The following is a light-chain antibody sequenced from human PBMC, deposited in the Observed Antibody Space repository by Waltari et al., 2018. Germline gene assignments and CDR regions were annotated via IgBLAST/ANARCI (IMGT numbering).Light chain of an antibody. CDR1: QSLLHSNGYNY. CDR2: LSS. Sequence: DIVMTQSPLSLPVTPGEPASISCRSSQSLLHSNGYNYLAWYLQKPGQSPQLLSYLSSTRASGDPDMFSGSESGTDFTLKISRVEAEDVGVYYCRQALQTPFTFGPGTKVDIK. J-gene: IGKJ3*01. CDR3: RQALQTPFT. V-gene: IGKV2-28*01.